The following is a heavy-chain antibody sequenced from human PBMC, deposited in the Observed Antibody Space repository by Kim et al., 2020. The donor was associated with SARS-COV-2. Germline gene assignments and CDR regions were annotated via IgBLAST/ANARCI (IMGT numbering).Heavy chain of an antibody. CDR3: AKVALQGLSVWSYYMDV. V-gene: IGHV3-23*01. D-gene: IGHD3-10*01. CDR2: ISGSGGST. J-gene: IGHJ6*03. Sequence: GGSLRLSCAASGFTFSSYAMSWVRQAPGKGLEWVSAISGSGGSTYYADSVKGRFTISRDNSKNTLYLQMNSLRAEDTAVYYCAKVALQGLSVWSYYMDVWGKGTTVTVSS. CDR1: GFTFSSYA.